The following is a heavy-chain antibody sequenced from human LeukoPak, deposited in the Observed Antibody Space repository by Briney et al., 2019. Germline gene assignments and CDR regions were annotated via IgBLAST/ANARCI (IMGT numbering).Heavy chain of an antibody. J-gene: IGHJ4*02. D-gene: IGHD3-10*01. CDR1: GFTFSSYW. CDR3: ARGTYYYGSGILYFDY. V-gene: IGHV3-74*01. Sequence: GGSLRLSCAASGFTFSSYWMHWVRQAPGKGLVWVSRINSDGSSTSYADSVKGRFTISRDNAKNTLYLQMNSLRAEDTAVYYCARGTYYYGSGILYFDYWGQGTLVTVSS. CDR2: INSDGSST.